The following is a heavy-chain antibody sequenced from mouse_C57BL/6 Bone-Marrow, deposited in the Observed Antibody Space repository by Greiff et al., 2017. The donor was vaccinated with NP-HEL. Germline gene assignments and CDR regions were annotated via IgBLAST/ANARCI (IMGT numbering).Heavy chain of an antibody. V-gene: IGHV5-4*03. CDR1: GFTFSSYA. CDR2: ISDGGGYT. D-gene: IGHD2-5*01. CDR3: ATGSLYSNYPY. J-gene: IGHJ3*01. Sequence: EVKLVESGGGLVKPGGSLKLSCAASGFTFSSYAMSWVRQTPEKRLEWVATISDGGGYTYYPDNVKGRFTLSSANAKNNLYLQMSHLKAEDTAMYYCATGSLYSNYPYWGQGTLVTVSA.